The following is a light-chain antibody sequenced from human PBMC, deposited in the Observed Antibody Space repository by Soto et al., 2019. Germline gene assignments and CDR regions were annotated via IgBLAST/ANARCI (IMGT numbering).Light chain of an antibody. V-gene: IGKV3-15*01. CDR2: HAS. Sequence: IVMTQSPATLSVSPGERATLSCRASQSVGSSLAWYQQKPGQAPRLLIYHASTRTTAVPARFSGSGSRTEFTLTISSLQSEDFAVYYCQHHFNWPPFAFGPGTKLEI. CDR1: QSVGSS. CDR3: QHHFNWPPFA. J-gene: IGKJ2*01.